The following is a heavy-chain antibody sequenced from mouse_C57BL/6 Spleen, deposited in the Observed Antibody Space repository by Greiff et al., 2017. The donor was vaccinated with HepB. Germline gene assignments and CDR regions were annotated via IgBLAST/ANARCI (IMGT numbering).Heavy chain of an antibody. Sequence: VQLQQSGPELVKPGASVKIPCKASGYTFTDYNMDWVKQSHGKSLEWIGDINPNNGGTIYNQKFKGKATLTVDKSSSTSYLELRSLTSEDTAVYYCARASYYYGSSYVSYYAMDYWGQGTSVTVSS. J-gene: IGHJ4*01. CDR2: INPNNGGT. CDR3: ARASYYYGSSYVSYYAMDY. D-gene: IGHD1-1*01. CDR1: GYTFTDYN. V-gene: IGHV1-18*01.